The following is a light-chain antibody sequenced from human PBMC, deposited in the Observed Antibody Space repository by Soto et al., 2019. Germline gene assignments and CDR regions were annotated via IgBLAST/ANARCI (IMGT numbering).Light chain of an antibody. CDR2: GNS. J-gene: IGLJ1*01. CDR1: SSNIGAGYD. CDR3: QSYDSSLSGSRV. Sequence: QSVLTQPPSVSGAPGQRVTISCTGSSSNIGAGYDVHWYQQLPGTAPKLLIYGNSNRPSGVPDRFSGSKSGTSACLAITGLQAEDEADYYCQSYDSSLSGSRVFGTGTKLTVL. V-gene: IGLV1-40*01.